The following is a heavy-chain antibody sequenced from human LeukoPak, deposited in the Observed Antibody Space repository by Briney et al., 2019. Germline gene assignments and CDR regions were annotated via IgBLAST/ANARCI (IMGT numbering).Heavy chain of an antibody. CDR1: GGSFSGYY. CDR2: ISSSGSV. J-gene: IGHJ4*02. Sequence: PSETLSLTCAVYGGSFSGYYWSWLRQPPGKGLEWIGYISSSGSVNDNPSLRSRVTISVDTSKNQFFLNLSSVSAADTAVYYCARIPLGYSGAYYDYWGQGTLVTVSP. V-gene: IGHV4-4*09. CDR3: ARIPLGYSGAYYDY. D-gene: IGHD5-12*01.